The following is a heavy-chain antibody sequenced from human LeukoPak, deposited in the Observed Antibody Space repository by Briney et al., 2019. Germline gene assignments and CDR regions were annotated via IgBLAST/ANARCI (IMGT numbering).Heavy chain of an antibody. CDR1: GFIFSDYG. J-gene: IGHJ6*04. CDR3: AELGITMIGGV. D-gene: IGHD3-10*02. Sequence: GGSLRLSCAASGFIFSDYGMNWVRQAPGKGLEWVSSISSSSSYIYYADSMKGRFTISRDNAKNSLYLQMNSLRAEDTAVHYCAELGITMIGGVWGKATTVTISS. CDR2: ISSSSSYI. V-gene: IGHV3-21*01.